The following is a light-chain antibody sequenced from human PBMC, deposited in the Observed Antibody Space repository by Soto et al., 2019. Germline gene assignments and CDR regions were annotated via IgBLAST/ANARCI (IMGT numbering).Light chain of an antibody. CDR2: GAS. CDR1: QSLSGDY. J-gene: IGKJ2*01. V-gene: IGKV3-20*01. CDR3: QQFGRSSLYT. Sequence: EIVLTQSPATLSLSPGERATLSCRASQSLSGDYLAWYQRKPGQPPRLLIYGASNRAGGIPDRFSGSGSGTDFTLTISRLEPEDFAVYYCQQFGRSSLYTFGQGTKLEIK.